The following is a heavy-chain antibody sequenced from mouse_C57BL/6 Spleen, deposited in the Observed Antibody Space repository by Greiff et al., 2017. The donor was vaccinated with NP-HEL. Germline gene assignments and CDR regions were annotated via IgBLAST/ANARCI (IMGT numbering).Heavy chain of an antibody. J-gene: IGHJ4*01. CDR2: ISYDGSN. V-gene: IGHV3-6*01. CDR1: GYSITSGYY. Sequence: ESGPGLVKPSQSLSLTCSVTGYSITSGYYWNWIRQFPGNKLEWMGYISYDGSNNYNPSLKNRISITRDTSKNQFFLKLNSVTTEDTATYYCARWGALYYYAMDYWGQGTSVTVSS. D-gene: IGHD6-5*01. CDR3: ARWGALYYYAMDY.